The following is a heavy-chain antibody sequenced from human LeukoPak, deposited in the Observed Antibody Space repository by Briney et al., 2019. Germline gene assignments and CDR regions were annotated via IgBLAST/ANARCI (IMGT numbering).Heavy chain of an antibody. CDR2: ITTGRGDT. J-gene: IGHJ4*02. CDR1: GYTFTDYA. Sequence: ASVKVSCKASGYTFTDYALHWVRQAPGQSLGWMGWITTGRGDTQYSQAFQRRITITRDKSASTVSMDLSALRSEDTAVYYCARGGKQWRGGNYFDSWGQGTLVAVSS. D-gene: IGHD6-19*01. V-gene: IGHV1-3*03. CDR3: ARGGKQWRGGNYFDS.